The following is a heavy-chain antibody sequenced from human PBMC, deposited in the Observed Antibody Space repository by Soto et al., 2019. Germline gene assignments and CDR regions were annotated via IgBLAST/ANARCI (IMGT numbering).Heavy chain of an antibody. J-gene: IGHJ4*02. CDR3: ARGGGVYYFDY. CDR1: GGSISTYY. V-gene: IGHV4-59*01. CDR2: IYYSGIT. D-gene: IGHD2-8*02. Sequence: SETLSLTCTVSGGSISTYYLRWIRQPPGKGLEWIGYIYYSGITDYNPSLKSRVTISVDTSKSQFSLKLSSVTAADTAVYYCARGGGVYYFDYWGQGTLVTVSS.